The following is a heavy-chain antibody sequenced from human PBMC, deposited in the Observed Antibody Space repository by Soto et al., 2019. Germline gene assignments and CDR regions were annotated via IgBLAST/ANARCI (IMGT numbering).Heavy chain of an antibody. V-gene: IGHV3-23*01. CDR1: GFTFSSYA. Sequence: EVQLLESGGGLVQPGGSLRLSCAASGFTFSSYAMSWVRQAPGKALEWVSSISGTGSSTYYADSVKGRFAISRDNSKNRLFLEVNTLRAEDTAVYYCAKGQAARPFYYYDMDIWGKGTTVTVSS. D-gene: IGHD6-6*01. CDR2: ISGTGSST. J-gene: IGHJ6*03. CDR3: AKGQAARPFYYYDMDI.